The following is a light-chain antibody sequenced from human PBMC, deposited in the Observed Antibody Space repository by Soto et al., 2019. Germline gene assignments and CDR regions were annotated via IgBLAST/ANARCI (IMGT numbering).Light chain of an antibody. V-gene: IGKV1-13*02. CDR1: QGISSA. CDR2: DAS. Sequence: ATQSTKYQSSLSESVGDRITITCRPSQGISSALAWYQQKPGKAPKLLIYDASSLESGVPSRFSGSGSGTDFTLTISSLQPEDFATYYCRQFNSYPLTVRGGTK. CDR3: RQFNSYPLT. J-gene: IGKJ4*01.